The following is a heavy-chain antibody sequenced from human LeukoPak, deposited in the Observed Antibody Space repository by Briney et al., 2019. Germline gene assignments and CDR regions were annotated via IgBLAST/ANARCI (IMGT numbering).Heavy chain of an antibody. CDR2: IYTSGST. J-gene: IGHJ4*02. Sequence: SETLSLTCTVSGGSISSYYWSWIRQPAGKGLEWIGRIYTSGSTNYNPSLKSRVTMSVDTSKNQFSLKLSSVTASDTAVYYCESSRGKGNFDYWGQGTLVTVSS. V-gene: IGHV4-4*07. CDR3: ESSRGKGNFDY. CDR1: GGSISSYY. D-gene: IGHD6-19*01.